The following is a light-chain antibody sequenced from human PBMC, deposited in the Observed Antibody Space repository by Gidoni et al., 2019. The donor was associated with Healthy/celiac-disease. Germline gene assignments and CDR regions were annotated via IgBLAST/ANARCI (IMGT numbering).Light chain of an antibody. CDR3: QQYNNWPPWT. CDR2: GAS. J-gene: IGKJ1*01. Sequence: EIGMTQSPATLSVSPGERATLSCRASQSVSSNLAWYQQKPGQAPRLLIYGASTRATGIQARFSGSGSGTEFTLTISSLQSEDFAVYYCQQYNNWPPWTFGQGTKVEIK. CDR1: QSVSSN. V-gene: IGKV3-15*01.